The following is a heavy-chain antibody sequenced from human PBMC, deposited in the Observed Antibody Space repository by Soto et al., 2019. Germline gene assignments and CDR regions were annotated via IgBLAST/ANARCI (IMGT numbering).Heavy chain of an antibody. CDR1: GYTFTGYY. CDR3: ARDRGYCSSTRCYPGPEYNWFDP. CDR2: INPNSGGT. V-gene: IGHV1-2*04. Sequence: QVQLVQSGAEVKKPGASVKVSCKASGYTFTGYYMHWVRQAPGQGLEWMGWINPNSGGTNYAQKFQGWVTMTRDTSISTAYMELSRLRSDDTAVYYCARDRGYCSSTRCYPGPEYNWFDPWGQGTLVTVSS. J-gene: IGHJ5*02. D-gene: IGHD2-2*01.